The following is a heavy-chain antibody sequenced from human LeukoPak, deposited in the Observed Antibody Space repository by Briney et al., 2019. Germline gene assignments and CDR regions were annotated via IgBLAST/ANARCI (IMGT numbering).Heavy chain of an antibody. CDR2: IKQDGSEK. Sequence: GGSLRLSCAASGFTFSSYWMSWVRQAPGKGLEWVANIKQDGSEKYYVDSVKGRFTISRDNAKNSLYLQMNSLRAEDTAVYYCARDYEYYYDSSGYYPAFDYWGQGTLVTVSS. D-gene: IGHD3-22*01. V-gene: IGHV3-7*01. CDR3: ARDYEYYYDSSGYYPAFDY. J-gene: IGHJ4*02. CDR1: GFTFSSYW.